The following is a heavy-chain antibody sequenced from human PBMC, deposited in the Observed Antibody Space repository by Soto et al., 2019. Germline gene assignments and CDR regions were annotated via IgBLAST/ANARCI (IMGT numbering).Heavy chain of an antibody. V-gene: IGHV4-4*02. CDR3: ARGGAPATMRAFDI. D-gene: IGHD2-15*01. Sequence: SETLSLTCAVSSGSISSSNWWSWVRQPPGKGLEWIGEIYHSGSTNYNPSLKSRVTISVDKSKNQFSLKLSSVTAADTAVYYCARGGAPATMRAFDIWGQGTTVTVSS. J-gene: IGHJ3*02. CDR1: SGSISSSNW. CDR2: IYHSGST.